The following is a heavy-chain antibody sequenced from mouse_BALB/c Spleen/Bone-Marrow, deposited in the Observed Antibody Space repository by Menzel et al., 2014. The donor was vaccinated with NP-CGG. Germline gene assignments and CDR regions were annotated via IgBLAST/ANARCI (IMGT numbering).Heavy chain of an antibody. CDR3: ARDDYAY. CDR2: IYPSTGYT. J-gene: IGHJ3*01. Sequence: QVQLQQSEAELAKPGASVKMSCKASGYTFXSYWMHWVKQRPGQGLEWIGYIYPSTGYTEHNQKFKDKAIMTADKSSSTAYMQLSSLTSEDSAVYYCARDDYAYWGQGTLVTVSA. D-gene: IGHD2-4*01. CDR1: GYTFXSYW. V-gene: IGHV1-7*01.